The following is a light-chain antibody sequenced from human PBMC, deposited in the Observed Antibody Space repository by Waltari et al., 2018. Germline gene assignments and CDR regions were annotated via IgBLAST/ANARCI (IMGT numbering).Light chain of an antibody. CDR2: LDV. CDR3: QVWDTSPVI. J-gene: IGLJ2*01. Sequence: SYELIQPPSVSVSPGQTATITCSGDKLGDKYTSWYQQKPGQSPVLVIYLDVKRPSGIPERFSGSNSGNTATLTISGTQTLDEADYYCQVWDTSPVIFGGGTKLTVL. CDR1: KLGDKY. V-gene: IGLV3-1*01.